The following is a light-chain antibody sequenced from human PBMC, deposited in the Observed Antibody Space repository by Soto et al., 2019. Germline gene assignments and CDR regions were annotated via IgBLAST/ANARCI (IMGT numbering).Light chain of an antibody. CDR2: GAS. Sequence: EIVLTQSPGTLSLSPGERATLSCRASQSVSSSYLAWYQQKPGQAPRLLIYGASSRATGIPDRFSGSGSGTDFTLTIRRLEPEDFAVYYCQQYKTFGLGTKVEIK. CDR1: QSVSSSY. CDR3: QQYKT. J-gene: IGKJ1*01. V-gene: IGKV3-20*01.